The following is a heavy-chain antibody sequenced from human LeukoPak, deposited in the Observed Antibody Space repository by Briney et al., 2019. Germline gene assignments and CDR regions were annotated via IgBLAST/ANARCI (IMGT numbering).Heavy chain of an antibody. V-gene: IGHV3-23*01. CDR2: ISGSGGST. CDR3: ARDRYYPGPCFDY. D-gene: IGHD3-10*01. CDR1: GFTFSSYA. Sequence: GGSLRLSCAASGFTFSSYAMSWVRQAPGKGLEWVSAISGSGGSTYYADSVEGRFTISRDNSKNTLYLQMNSLRAEDTAVYYCARDRYYPGPCFDYWGQGTLVTVSS. J-gene: IGHJ4*02.